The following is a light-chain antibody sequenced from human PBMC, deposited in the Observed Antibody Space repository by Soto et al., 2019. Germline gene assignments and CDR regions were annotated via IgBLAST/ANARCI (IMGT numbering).Light chain of an antibody. V-gene: IGKV3D-15*01. CDR1: QSVSSN. CDR2: GAS. J-gene: IGKJ1*01. Sequence: EIVMTQSPATLSVSPGERATLSCRASQSVSSNLAWYQQKPGQAPRLLIYGASTRATGIPARFSGSGSGTEFTLTISSLQSEDFAVYSCQQYNNWPPWTCGQGTKEEIK. CDR3: QQYNNWPPWT.